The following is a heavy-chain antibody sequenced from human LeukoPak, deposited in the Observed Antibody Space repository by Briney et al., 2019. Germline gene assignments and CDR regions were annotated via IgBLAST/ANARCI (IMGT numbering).Heavy chain of an antibody. V-gene: IGHV1-69*04. CDR3: AREACREMGVMWPRLGGQDCRYDY. D-gene: IGHD3-16*01. CDR1: GDTFSSYA. J-gene: IGHJ4*02. Sequence: GASVKVSCKASGDTFSSYAINWVRQAPGQGPEWMGRITPFLGIANYPQKFQGRVTITADESTTTAYMELSSLSSEDTAVYYCAREACREMGVMWPRLGGQDCRYDYWGQGTLVTVSS. CDR2: ITPFLGIA.